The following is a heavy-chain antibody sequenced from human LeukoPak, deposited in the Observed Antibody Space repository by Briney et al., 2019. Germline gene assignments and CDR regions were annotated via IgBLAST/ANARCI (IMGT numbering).Heavy chain of an antibody. CDR3: ARDHITIFGLVPRAYMDV. D-gene: IGHD3-3*01. V-gene: IGHV1-2*02. CDR1: GYTFTGYY. J-gene: IGHJ6*03. CDR2: INPNSGGT. Sequence: ASVKVSCKASGYTFTGYYMHWVRQAPGQGLEWMGWINPNSGGTNYAQKFQGRVTMTRDTSISTAYMELSRLRSDDTAVYYCARDHITIFGLVPRAYMDVWGKGTTVTVSS.